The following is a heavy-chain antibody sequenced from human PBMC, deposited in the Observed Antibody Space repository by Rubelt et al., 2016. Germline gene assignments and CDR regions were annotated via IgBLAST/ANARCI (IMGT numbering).Heavy chain of an antibody. Sequence: WYDGSNKYYADSVKGRFTISRDNSKNTLYLQMNSLRAEDTAVYYCASAYAFDIWGQGTMVTVSS. CDR2: WYDGSNK. CDR3: ASAYAFDI. J-gene: IGHJ3*02. V-gene: IGHV3-33*01.